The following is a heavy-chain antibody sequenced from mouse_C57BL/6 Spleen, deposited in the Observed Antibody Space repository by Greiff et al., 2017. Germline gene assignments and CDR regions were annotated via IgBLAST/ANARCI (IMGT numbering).Heavy chain of an antibody. D-gene: IGHD3-2*02. CDR1: GYTFTSYW. CDR3: ARSPTDSSGYVGFDY. CDR2: IDPSDSET. J-gene: IGHJ2*01. Sequence: QVQLKQPGAELVRPGSSVKLSCKASGYTFTSYWMHWVKQRPIQGLEWIGNIDPSDSETHYNQKFKDKATLTVDKSSSTAYMQLSSLTSEDSAVYYCARSPTDSSGYVGFDYWGQGTTLTVSS. V-gene: IGHV1-52*01.